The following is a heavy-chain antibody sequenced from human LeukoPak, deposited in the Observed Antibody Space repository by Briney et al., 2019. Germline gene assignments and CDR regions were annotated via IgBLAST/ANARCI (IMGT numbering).Heavy chain of an antibody. Sequence: KASETLSLTCAVYGGSFSGYYWSWIRQPPGKGLEWIGYIYHSGSTYYNPSLKSRVTISVDRSKNQFSLKLSSVTAADTAVYYCAREGAKYTPESWGQGTLVTVSS. CDR2: IYHSGST. CDR3: AREGAKYTPES. CDR1: GGSFSGYY. V-gene: IGHV4-34*01. D-gene: IGHD4/OR15-4a*01. J-gene: IGHJ5*02.